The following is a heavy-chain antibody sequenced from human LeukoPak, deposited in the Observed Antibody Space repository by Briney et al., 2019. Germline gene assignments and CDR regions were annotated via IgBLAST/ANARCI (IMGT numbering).Heavy chain of an antibody. D-gene: IGHD3-22*01. CDR2: FNREDDEA. V-gene: IGHV1-24*01. J-gene: IGHJ4*02. CDR3: ATLDSYYDNSGRPLVPD. Sequence: GASLKVSCKVSGYTLTDFSMHWVRQAPGKGLEWMGGFNREDDEAIYAPHFQGRVTVTEDTSTDTAYMELSGLRSEDTAVYYCATLDSYYDNSGRPLVPDWGQGTLVTVSS. CDR1: GYTLTDFS.